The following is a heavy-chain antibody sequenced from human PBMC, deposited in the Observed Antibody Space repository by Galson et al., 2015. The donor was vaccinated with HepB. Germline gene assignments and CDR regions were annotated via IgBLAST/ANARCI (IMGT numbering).Heavy chain of an antibody. CDR2: IFPDDSDT. J-gene: IGHJ4*02. V-gene: IGHV5-51*03. CDR1: GYRFTDQW. CDR3: ARLYRWVTTRSPFDY. Sequence: QSGAEVKKPGESLKISCKGSGYRFTDQWIGWVRQMPGKGLEWMGIIFPDDSDTRYSPSFQGQVTISADKSISTAFLQWSSLKASDTAIYYCARLYRWVTTRSPFDYWGQGTLVTVSS. D-gene: IGHD4-17*01.